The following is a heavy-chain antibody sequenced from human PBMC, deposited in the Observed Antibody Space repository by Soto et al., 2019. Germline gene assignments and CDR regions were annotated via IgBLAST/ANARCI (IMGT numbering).Heavy chain of an antibody. CDR2: IWCSGST. D-gene: IGHD1-1*01. Sequence: QVQVQESGPGLVKPSETLSLTCTVSGDSVSRADSYWSWIRQPPGKGLEGIGYIWCSGSTEYNPTLRGRVIISVDTSKNQLSLKLSTVTAADTAVYFCARGMDNNKVGWWGQGTLVTVSS. V-gene: IGHV4-61*08. J-gene: IGHJ4*02. CDR1: GDSVSRADSY. CDR3: ARGMDNNKVGW.